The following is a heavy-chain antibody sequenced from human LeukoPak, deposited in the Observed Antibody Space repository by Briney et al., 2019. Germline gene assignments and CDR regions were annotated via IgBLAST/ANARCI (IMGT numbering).Heavy chain of an antibody. CDR2: ISGSGGST. Sequence: GGSLRLSCAASGFTFSSYGMSWVRQAPGKGLEWVSAISGSGGSTYYADSVKGRFTISRDNSKNTLYLQMNSLRAEDTAVYYCAKGPYSSSWYGIINAFDIWGQGTMVTVSS. CDR1: GFTFSSYG. D-gene: IGHD6-13*01. V-gene: IGHV3-23*01. CDR3: AKGPYSSSWYGIINAFDI. J-gene: IGHJ3*02.